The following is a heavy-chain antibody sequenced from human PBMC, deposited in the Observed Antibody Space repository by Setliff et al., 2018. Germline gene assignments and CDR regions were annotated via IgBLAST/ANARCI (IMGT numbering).Heavy chain of an antibody. CDR2: INEEGSAK. Sequence: GGSLRLSCAASGFTFSNLWMAWVRQVPGKGLEWVANINEEGSAKYYVDSVKGRFTISRDNAKESLYLQMNSLRAEDTAVYYCGRGGWFANWGQGTLVTVSS. V-gene: IGHV3-7*01. CDR3: GRGGWFAN. CDR1: GFTFSNLW. J-gene: IGHJ5*02.